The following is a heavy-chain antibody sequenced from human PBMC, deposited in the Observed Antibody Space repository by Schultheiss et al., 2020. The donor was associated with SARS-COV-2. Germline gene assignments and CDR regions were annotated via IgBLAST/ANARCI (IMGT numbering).Heavy chain of an antibody. Sequence: GGSLRLSCAASGFTFSSYSMNWVRQAPGKGLEWVSYISSSSSTIYYADSVKGRFTISRDNSKNTLYLQMNSLRAEDTAVYYCARVRGYGDADAFDIWGQGTMVTVSS. CDR2: ISSSSSTI. V-gene: IGHV3-48*01. CDR3: ARVRGYGDADAFDI. J-gene: IGHJ3*02. D-gene: IGHD4-17*01. CDR1: GFTFSSYS.